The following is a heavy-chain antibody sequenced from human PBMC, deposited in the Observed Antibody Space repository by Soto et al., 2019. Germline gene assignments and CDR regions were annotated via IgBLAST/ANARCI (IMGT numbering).Heavy chain of an antibody. CDR1: GFTFSSYA. CDR2: ISGSGGST. V-gene: IGHV3-23*01. CDR3: AREGYDILTGSSHWSDP. J-gene: IGHJ5*02. D-gene: IGHD3-9*01. Sequence: GGSLRLSCAASGFTFSSYAMSWVRQAPGKGLEWVSAISGSGGSTYYADSVKGRFTISRDNSKNTLYLQMNSLRAEDTAVYYCAREGYDILTGSSHWSDPWGQGTLVTVSS.